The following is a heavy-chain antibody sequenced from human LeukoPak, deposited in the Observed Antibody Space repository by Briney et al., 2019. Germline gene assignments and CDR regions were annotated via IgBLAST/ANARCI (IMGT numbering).Heavy chain of an antibody. J-gene: IGHJ3*02. CDR1: GYTFTRYN. Sequence: GASVKVSCKAYGYTFTRYNIYWVRQAPGQGLEWMGIINPSGGGTSYAQKFQGRVTMTRDTSTSTVYMELSSLRSEDTAVYYCARDWSILVDDAFDIWGQGTMVTVSS. D-gene: IGHD2-8*02. V-gene: IGHV1-46*01. CDR3: ARDWSILVDDAFDI. CDR2: INPSGGGT.